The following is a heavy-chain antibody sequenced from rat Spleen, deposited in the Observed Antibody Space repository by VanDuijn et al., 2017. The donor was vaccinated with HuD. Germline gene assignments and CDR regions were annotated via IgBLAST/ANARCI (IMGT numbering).Heavy chain of an antibody. D-gene: IGHD3-8*01. CDR2: MWSDGDT. J-gene: IGHJ3*01. CDR1: GFSLTNYH. Sequence: QVQLKESGPGLVQPSQTLSLTCTVSGFSLTNYHVHWVRQPPGKGLEWMGVMWSDGDTSYNSGFKSRLNITRDTSKSQVFLKLSSLQTEDTGTYYCARGILAYWGQGTLVTVSS. V-gene: IGHV2-32*01. CDR3: ARGILAY.